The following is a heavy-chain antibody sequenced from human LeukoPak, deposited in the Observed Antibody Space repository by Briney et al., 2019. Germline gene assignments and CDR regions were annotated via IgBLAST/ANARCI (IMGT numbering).Heavy chain of an antibody. CDR2: ISSSSSYI. CDR3: ARVGPNIAAAGVSLPDDYYYYYGMDV. V-gene: IGHV3-21*04. D-gene: IGHD6-13*01. Sequence: PGGSLRLSCAASGFTFSSYSMNWVRQAPGKGLEWVSSISSSSSYIYYADSVKGRFTISRDNAKNSLYLQMNSLRAEDTAVYYCARVGPNIAAAGVSLPDDYYYYYGMDVWGQGTTVTVSS. CDR1: GFTFSSYS. J-gene: IGHJ6*02.